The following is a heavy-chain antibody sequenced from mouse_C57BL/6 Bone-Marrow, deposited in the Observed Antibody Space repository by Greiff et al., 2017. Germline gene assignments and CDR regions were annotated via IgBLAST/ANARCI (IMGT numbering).Heavy chain of an antibody. CDR2: INPSNGGT. J-gene: IGHJ1*03. V-gene: IGHV1-53*01. Sequence: VQLQQPGTELVKPGASVKLSCKASGYTFTSYWMHWVKQRPGQGLEWIGNINPSNGGTNYNEKFKSKATLTVDKSSSTAYMQLSSLTSEDSAVYNCARRAVDYYRNFDVWGTGTTVTVSA. CDR1: GYTFTSYW. D-gene: IGHD1-1*01. CDR3: ARRAVDYYRNFDV.